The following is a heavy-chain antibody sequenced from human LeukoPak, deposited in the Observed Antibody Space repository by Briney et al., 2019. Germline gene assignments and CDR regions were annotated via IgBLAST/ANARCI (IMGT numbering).Heavy chain of an antibody. CDR3: ARTTDY. D-gene: IGHD4-11*01. J-gene: IGHJ4*02. V-gene: IGHV3-66*01. CDR2: IYSGGTT. Sequence: GGSLRLSRAASGFTVSSNYMSWVRQAPGKGLEWVSVIYSGGTTYYADSVKGRFTISRDNSKNTLYLQMNSLRAEDTAVYYCARTTDYWGQGTLVTVSS. CDR1: GFTVSSNY.